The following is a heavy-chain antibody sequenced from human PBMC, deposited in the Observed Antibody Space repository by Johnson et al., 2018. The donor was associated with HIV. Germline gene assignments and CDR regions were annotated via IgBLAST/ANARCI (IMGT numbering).Heavy chain of an antibody. CDR3: AKVLLPQDAFDI. CDR1: GFTLDGHA. Sequence: VPLVESGGGLVQPGGSLRLSCAASGFTLDGHAMHWVRHAPGQGLEWVSGIRWTSGSIDYEDSVMGRFTITRDTAKTSLYLQMNSLRAEDTALYYCAKVLLPQDAFDIWGQGTLVIVSS. V-gene: IGHV3-9*01. J-gene: IGHJ3*02. CDR2: IRWTSGSI. D-gene: IGHD2/OR15-2a*01.